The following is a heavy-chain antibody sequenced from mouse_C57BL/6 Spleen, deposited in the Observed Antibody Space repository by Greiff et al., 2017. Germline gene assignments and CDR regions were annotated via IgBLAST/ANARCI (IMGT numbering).Heavy chain of an antibody. CDR3: GREDY. J-gene: IGHJ2*01. Sequence: VQLQQSGAELVKPGASVKLSCKASGYTFTSYCMHWVKQRPGQGLEWIGYFNPSSGFTTYNQKFKDKATLTADKSSSTAYLQLSGLTYEDSAVYYCGREDYWGKGTTLTVSS. CDR2: FNPSSGFT. V-gene: IGHV1-7*01. CDR1: GYTFTSYC.